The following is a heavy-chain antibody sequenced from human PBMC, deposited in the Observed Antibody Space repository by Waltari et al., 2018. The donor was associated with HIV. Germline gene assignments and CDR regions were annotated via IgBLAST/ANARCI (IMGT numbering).Heavy chain of an antibody. CDR2: SDREINDPT. D-gene: IGHD1-26*01. V-gene: IGHV1-24*01. CDR1: GYKLTDLS. CDR3: ATQKFWSSGNYHFDY. J-gene: IGHJ4*01. Sequence: QVHLAQSGAEVKKPGASVKVSCKVSGYKLTDLSMHWVGSSDREINDPTLDAQMLRGRVTLTEDTSTDTAYMELSGRMSEDTAIYYCATQKFWSSGNYHFDYWGQGTLVTVS.